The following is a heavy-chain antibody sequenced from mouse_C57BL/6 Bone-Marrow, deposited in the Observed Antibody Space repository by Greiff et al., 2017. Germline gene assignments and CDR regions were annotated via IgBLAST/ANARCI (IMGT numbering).Heavy chain of an antibody. CDR3: ARSVVADYYAMDY. CDR2: IYPGDGDT. CDR1: GYAFSSSW. V-gene: IGHV1-82*01. D-gene: IGHD1-1*01. Sequence: VQLQQSGPELVKPGASVKISCKASGYAFSSSWMNWVKPRPGKGLEWIGRIYPGDGDTNYNGKFKGQATLAADKSSSTAYMQLSSLSSEDSAVYFCARSVVADYYAMDYWGQGTSVTVSS. J-gene: IGHJ4*01.